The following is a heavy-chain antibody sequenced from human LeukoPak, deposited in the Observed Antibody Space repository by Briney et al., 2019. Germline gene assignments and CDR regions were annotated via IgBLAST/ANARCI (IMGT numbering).Heavy chain of an antibody. V-gene: IGHV1-69*06. J-gene: IGHJ4*02. CDR2: IIPIFGTA. Sequence: GSSVKVSCKASGGTFSSYAISWVRQAPGQGLEWTGAIIPIFGTANYAQKFQGRVTITADKSTSTAYMELSSLRSEDTAVYYCAADIYSSGLSIDYWGQGTLVTVSS. CDR1: GGTFSSYA. D-gene: IGHD6-19*01. CDR3: AADIYSSGLSIDY.